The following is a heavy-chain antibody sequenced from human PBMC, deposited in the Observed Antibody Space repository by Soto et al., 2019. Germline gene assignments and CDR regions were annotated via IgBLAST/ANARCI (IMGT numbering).Heavy chain of an antibody. D-gene: IGHD2-15*01. CDR2: ISGSGGST. V-gene: IGHV3-23*01. Sequence: GGSLRLSCAASGFTFSSYAMSWVRQAPGKGLEWVSAISGSGGSTYYADSVKGRFTISRDNAENSLYLQMDSLRAEDTGVYYCANNWNSGGTCCPDYWGQGTLVTVSS. CDR3: ANNWNSGGTCCPDY. J-gene: IGHJ4*02. CDR1: GFTFSSYA.